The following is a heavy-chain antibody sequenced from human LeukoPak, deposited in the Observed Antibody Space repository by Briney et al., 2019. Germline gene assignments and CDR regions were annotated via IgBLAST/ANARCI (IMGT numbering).Heavy chain of an antibody. D-gene: IGHD3/OR15-3a*01. Sequence: PGGSLRLSCAVSGFRVSDYYMSWVRQAPGKGLEWVGLIRDSGEAFYADFARGRFAISRDESENTLYLQMNSLRVEDTAVYCCARDRAANQDWVEFDPWGQGTPVSVSS. CDR2: IRDSGEA. J-gene: IGHJ5*02. CDR1: GFRVSDYY. CDR3: ARDRAANQDWVEFDP. V-gene: IGHV3-66*03.